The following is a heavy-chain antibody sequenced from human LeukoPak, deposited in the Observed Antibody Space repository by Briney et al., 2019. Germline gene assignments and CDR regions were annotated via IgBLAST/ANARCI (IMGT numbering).Heavy chain of an antibody. J-gene: IGHJ4*02. V-gene: IGHV1-69*13. Sequence: SVKVSCKASGGTFSSYANSWVRQAPGQGLEWMGGIIPIFGTANYAQKFQGRVTITADESTSTAYMELSSLRSEDTAVYYCARDRIGPVAGIFGVVISYYFDYWGQGTLVTVSS. D-gene: IGHD3-3*01. CDR2: IIPIFGTA. CDR1: GGTFSSYA. CDR3: ARDRIGPVAGIFGVVISYYFDY.